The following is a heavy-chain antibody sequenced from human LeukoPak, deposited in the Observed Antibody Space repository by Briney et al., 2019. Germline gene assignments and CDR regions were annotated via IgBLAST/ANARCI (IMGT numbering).Heavy chain of an antibody. Sequence: PSETLSLTCAVSGYSISSGCYWGWIRQPPGKGLEWIGSIYHSGSTYYNPSLHSRVTISVDTSKNQFSLKLSSVTAADTAVYYCARPLGGTGAFDIWGQGTMVTVSS. J-gene: IGHJ3*02. CDR3: ARPLGGTGAFDI. CDR1: GYSISSGCY. CDR2: IYHSGST. V-gene: IGHV4-38-2*01. D-gene: IGHD3-16*01.